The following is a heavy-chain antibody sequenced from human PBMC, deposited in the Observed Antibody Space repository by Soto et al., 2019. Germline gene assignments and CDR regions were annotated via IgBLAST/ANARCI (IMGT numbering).Heavy chain of an antibody. D-gene: IGHD2-2*01. CDR3: AKERAVVVPVSTSYFHYYGLDV. CDR1: GFTLDDHT. V-gene: IGHV3-9*01. Sequence: VQLVESGGGLVQPGGSLRLSCAVSGFTLDDHTMHWVRQAPGKGLEWVSGVGWNGGDIVYADSVKGRFTVSRDNTRNSLYLEVNSLTTEDTAIYFCAKERAVVVPVSTSYFHYYGLDVWGQGTTVTVS. J-gene: IGHJ6*02. CDR2: VGWNGGDI.